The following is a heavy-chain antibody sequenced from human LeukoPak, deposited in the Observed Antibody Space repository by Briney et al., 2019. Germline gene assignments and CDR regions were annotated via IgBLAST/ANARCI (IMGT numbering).Heavy chain of an antibody. D-gene: IGHD2-15*01. Sequence: SETLSLTCAVYGGSFSGYYWSWIRQPPGKGLEWIGEINHSGSTNYNPSLKSRVTISVDTSKNQFSLKLSSVTAADTAVYYCARNLVVADDYFDYWGQGTLVTVSS. CDR2: INHSGST. CDR3: ARNLVVADDYFDY. CDR1: GGSFSGYY. V-gene: IGHV4-34*01. J-gene: IGHJ4*02.